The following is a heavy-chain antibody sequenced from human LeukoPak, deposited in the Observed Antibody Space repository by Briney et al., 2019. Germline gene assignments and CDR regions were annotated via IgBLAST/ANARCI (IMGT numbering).Heavy chain of an antibody. CDR2: IKQDGSEK. CDR1: GFTFSSYW. Sequence: GGSLRLSCAASGFTFSSYWMGWVRQAPGKGLEWVANIKQDGSEKYYVDSVKGRFTISRDNAKNSLYLQMNSLRAEDTAVYYCANSGYDLYYFDYWGQGTLVTVSS. V-gene: IGHV3-7*01. D-gene: IGHD5-12*01. CDR3: ANSGYDLYYFDY. J-gene: IGHJ4*02.